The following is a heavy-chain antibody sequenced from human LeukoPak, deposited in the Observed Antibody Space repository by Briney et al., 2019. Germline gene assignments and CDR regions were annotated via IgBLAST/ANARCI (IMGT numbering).Heavy chain of an antibody. J-gene: IGHJ4*02. CDR2: ISGSGNRT. CDR1: GFTFSSYA. CDR3: ARVMVAGYDY. V-gene: IGHV3-23*01. D-gene: IGHD2-8*01. Sequence: GGSLRLSCAASGFTFSSYAMSWVRQAPGKGLEWVSSISGSGNRTYYADSVKGRFTISRDNSKNTLFLQMNSLRAEDTAVYYCARVMVAGYDYWGQGTLVTVSS.